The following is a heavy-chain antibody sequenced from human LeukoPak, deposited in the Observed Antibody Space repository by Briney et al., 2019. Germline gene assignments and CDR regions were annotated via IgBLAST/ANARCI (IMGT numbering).Heavy chain of an antibody. CDR2: ISYDGSNK. J-gene: IGHJ4*02. CDR1: GFIFSSYA. V-gene: IGHV3-30*04. CDR3: AKASGGNSEAPLDY. Sequence: GGSLRLSCAASGFIFSSYAMHWVRQAPGKGLEWVAVISYDGSNKYYADSVKGRFTISRDNSKNTLYLQMNSLRAEDTAVYYCAKASGGNSEAPLDYWGQGTLVTVSS. D-gene: IGHD4-23*01.